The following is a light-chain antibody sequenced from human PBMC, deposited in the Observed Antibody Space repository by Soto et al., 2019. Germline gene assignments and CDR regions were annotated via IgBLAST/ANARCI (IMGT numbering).Light chain of an antibody. CDR3: QHYYEFPYT. V-gene: IGKV4-1*01. Sequence: DFVLTQSPESLSVSLGERATIRCRSSRSVFYSPNSKNNLAWYQQKPGQPLKLLISWASTRESGVPDRFSGSGSWTDFTLTIDSLPAEDVAIDYCQHYYEFPYTFGQGTSLEIK. J-gene: IGKJ2*01. CDR1: RSVFYSPNSKNN. CDR2: WAS.